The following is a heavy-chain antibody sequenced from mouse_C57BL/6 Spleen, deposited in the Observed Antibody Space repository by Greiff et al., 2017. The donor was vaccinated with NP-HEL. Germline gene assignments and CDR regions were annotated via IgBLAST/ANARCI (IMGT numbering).Heavy chain of an antibody. CDR1: GYSITSAY. D-gene: IGHD1-1*01. V-gene: IGHV3-8*01. CDR2: ISYSGST. CDR3: ARGDYYGSSSWYFDY. Sequence: EVQLQQSGPGLAKPSQTLSLPCSVTGYSITSAYWNWIRKFPGNKLEYMGYISYSGSTYSNPSLKSRISITRDTSKNQYSLQLNSVTTEDKATYYCARGDYYGSSSWYFDYWGQGTTLTVSS. J-gene: IGHJ2*01.